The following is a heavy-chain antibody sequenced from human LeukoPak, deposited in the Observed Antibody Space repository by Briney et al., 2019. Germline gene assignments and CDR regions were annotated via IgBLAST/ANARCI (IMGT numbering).Heavy chain of an antibody. CDR1: GDSINNYY. CDR3: ARNGYYGMDV. J-gene: IGHJ6*02. CDR2: IYTSGST. V-gene: IGHV4-4*07. Sequence: PSETLSLTCTVSGDSINNYYWSWIRQPAGKGLEWIGRIYTSGSTSYNPSLKSRVTMSVDASENQFSLKLSSVTAADTAVYYCARNGYYGMDVWGQGTTVTVSS.